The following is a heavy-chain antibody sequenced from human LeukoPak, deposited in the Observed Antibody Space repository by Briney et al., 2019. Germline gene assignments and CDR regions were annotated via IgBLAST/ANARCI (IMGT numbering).Heavy chain of an antibody. J-gene: IGHJ4*02. Sequence: GASVKVSCKASGYTFTSYGISWVRQAPGQGLEWMGWISAYNGNTNYAQKLQGRVTMTTDTSTSTAYMELRSLRSDDTAVYYCARAVYGGWYTDYFDYWGQGTLVTVSS. CDR2: ISAYNGNT. V-gene: IGHV1-18*01. CDR3: ARAVYGGWYTDYFDY. CDR1: GYTFTSYG. D-gene: IGHD6-19*01.